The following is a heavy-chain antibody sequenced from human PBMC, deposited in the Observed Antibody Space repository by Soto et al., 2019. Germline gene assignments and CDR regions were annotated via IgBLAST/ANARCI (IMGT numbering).Heavy chain of an antibody. CDR1: GYSFTSYW. CDR2: IYPGDSDT. J-gene: IGHJ6*02. Sequence: GESLKISCKGSGYSFTSYWIGGVRQMPGKGLEWMGSIYPGDSDTRYRPSFQGQVTISADKSISTAYLQWSSLKASDTAMYYCATSESSSAGYYYYYGMDVWGQGTTVTVSS. D-gene: IGHD6-6*01. CDR3: ATSESSSAGYYYYYGMDV. V-gene: IGHV5-51*01.